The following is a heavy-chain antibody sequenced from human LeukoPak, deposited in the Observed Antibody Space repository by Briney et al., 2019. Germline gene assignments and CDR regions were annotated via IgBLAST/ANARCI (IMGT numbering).Heavy chain of an antibody. CDR3: ALSSGGLDFQH. J-gene: IGHJ1*01. Sequence: ASVTVSCKASGYTFTVYYMHWVRQAPAQGLEWMGWINPNSGGTNYAQKFQGRVTMTRDTSISTAYMELSRLRSDDTAVYYCALSSGGLDFQHWGQGTLVTVSS. V-gene: IGHV1-2*02. CDR1: GYTFTVYY. D-gene: IGHD2-15*01. CDR2: INPNSGGT.